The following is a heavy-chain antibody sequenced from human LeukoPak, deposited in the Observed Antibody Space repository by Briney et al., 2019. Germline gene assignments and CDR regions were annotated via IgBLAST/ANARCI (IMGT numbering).Heavy chain of an antibody. CDR1: GYTVNNKY. J-gene: IGHJ4*02. V-gene: IGHV3-53*01. CDR3: GRDLIGTAASWDS. Sequence: GGSLRLSCAASGYTVNNKYMNWVRQAPGKGLEWVSVISSGDSTYYADSVKGRFTISRDNSKNTLYLQMNSLRVEDTAVYYCGRDLIGTAASWDSWGQGTLVTVSS. CDR2: ISSGDST. D-gene: IGHD6-25*01.